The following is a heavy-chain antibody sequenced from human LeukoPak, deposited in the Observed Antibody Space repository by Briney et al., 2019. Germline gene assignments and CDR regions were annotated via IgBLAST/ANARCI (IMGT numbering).Heavy chain of an antibody. D-gene: IGHD5-12*01. V-gene: IGHV4-39*07. Sequence: SETLSLTCTVSGGSISSSSYYWGWIRQPPGKGLEWIGSIYYSGSTYYNPSLKSRVTISVDTSKNQFSLKLSSVTAADTAVYYCARDLGYSIWGQGTLVTVSS. CDR3: ARDLGYSI. CDR1: GGSISSSSYY. CDR2: IYYSGST. J-gene: IGHJ4*02.